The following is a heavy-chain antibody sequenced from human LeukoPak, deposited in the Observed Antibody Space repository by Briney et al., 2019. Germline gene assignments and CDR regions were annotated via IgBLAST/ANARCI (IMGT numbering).Heavy chain of an antibody. CDR2: ISSSNSYI. CDR3: ARDQGLLVVAGRFGY. J-gene: IGHJ4*02. CDR1: GFXFSSYS. D-gene: IGHD6-19*01. V-gene: IGHV3-21*01. Sequence: GGSLRLSCAASGFXFSSYSINWVRQAPGKGLEWVSSISSSNSYIYNADSVKGRFTISRDNAKNSLYLQMNSLRADDTAVYYCARDQGLLVVAGRFGYWGQGTLVTVSS.